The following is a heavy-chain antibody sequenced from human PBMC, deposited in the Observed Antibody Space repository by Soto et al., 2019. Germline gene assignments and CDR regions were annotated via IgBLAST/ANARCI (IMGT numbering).Heavy chain of an antibody. CDR2: IYQSGVT. Sequence: SETLSLTCNMSGDSYSISTYSWSWIRQPPGKALQWIGFIYQSGVTSYNPSLASRVSISLDRSNNQCSLKLKSVTAADTAVYFCAGMPYTSGLRFDPWGPGTLITVSS. CDR1: GDSYSISTYS. V-gene: IGHV4-30-2*01. CDR3: AGMPYTSGLRFDP. D-gene: IGHD6-19*01. J-gene: IGHJ5*02.